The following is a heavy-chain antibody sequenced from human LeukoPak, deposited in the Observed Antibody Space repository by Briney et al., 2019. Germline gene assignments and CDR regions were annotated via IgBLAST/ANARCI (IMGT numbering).Heavy chain of an antibody. V-gene: IGHV1-18*01. J-gene: IGHJ1*01. Sequence: ASVKVSCKASGYTFTSYGISWVRQAPGQGLEWMGWISAYNGNTNYAQKLQGRVTMTTDTSTSTAYMELRSLRSDDTAVYYCARTAGIVGATVDFQHWGQGTLVTVSS. CDR1: GYTFTSYG. CDR3: ARTAGIVGATVDFQH. CDR2: ISAYNGNT. D-gene: IGHD1-26*01.